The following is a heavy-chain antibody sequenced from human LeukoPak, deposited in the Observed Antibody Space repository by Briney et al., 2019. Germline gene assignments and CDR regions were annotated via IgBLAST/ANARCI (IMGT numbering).Heavy chain of an antibody. CDR2: INHSGST. J-gene: IGHJ4*02. D-gene: IGHD3-10*01. V-gene: IGHV4-34*01. CDR1: GGSFSGYY. Sequence: PSETLSLTCAVYGGSFSGYYWSWFRQPPGKGLEWIGEINHSGSTNYNPSLKSRVTISVDTSKNQFSLKLSSVTAADTAVYYCSYSGSYYPDYWGQGTLVTVSS. CDR3: SYSGSYYPDY.